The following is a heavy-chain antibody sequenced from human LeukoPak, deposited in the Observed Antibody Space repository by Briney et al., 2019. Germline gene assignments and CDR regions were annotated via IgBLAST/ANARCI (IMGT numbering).Heavy chain of an antibody. Sequence: PGGSLRLSCTASGFTFRNYAMTWVRQAPGKGLEFVSAISGSGGSTYYADSVKDRFTIARDNSNNTLYLQMNSLRAEDTAVYYCAKGQSAGTRVFRWFDPWGQGTLVTVSS. CDR3: AKGQSAGTRVFRWFDP. V-gene: IGHV3-23*01. J-gene: IGHJ5*02. CDR1: GFTFRNYA. D-gene: IGHD6-13*01. CDR2: ISGSGGST.